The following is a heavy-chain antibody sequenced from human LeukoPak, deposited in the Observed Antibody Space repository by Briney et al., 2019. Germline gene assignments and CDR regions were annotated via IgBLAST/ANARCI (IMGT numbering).Heavy chain of an antibody. Sequence: PGRSLRHSCAASGFTFSSYAMHWVRQAPGKGLEWVAVISYDGSNKYYADSVKGRFTISRDNSKNTLYLQMNSLRAEDTAVYYCARGQARGYSYGYFAGDFDYWGQGTLVTVSS. CDR3: ARGQARGYSYGYFAGDFDY. V-gene: IGHV3-30*04. J-gene: IGHJ4*02. D-gene: IGHD5-18*01. CDR1: GFTFSSYA. CDR2: ISYDGSNK.